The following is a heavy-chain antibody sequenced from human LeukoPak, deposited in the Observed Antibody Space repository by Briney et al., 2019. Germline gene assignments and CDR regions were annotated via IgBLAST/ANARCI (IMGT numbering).Heavy chain of an antibody. CDR3: ARGADYDFWSGYYTHAFDI. D-gene: IGHD3-3*01. CDR2: SYYSGST. CDR1: GGSISSYY. J-gene: IGHJ3*02. V-gene: IGHV4-59*01. Sequence: SETLSLTCTVSGGSISSYYWSWIRQPPGKGLEWIGYSYYSGSTNYNPSLKSRVTISVDTSKNQFSLKLSSVTAADTAVYYCARGADYDFWSGYYTHAFDIWGQGTMVTVSS.